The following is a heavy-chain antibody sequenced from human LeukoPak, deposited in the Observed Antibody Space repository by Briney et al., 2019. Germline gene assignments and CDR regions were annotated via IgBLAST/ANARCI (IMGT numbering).Heavy chain of an antibody. Sequence: LPGGSLRLSCAASGFTFSSYAMSWVRQAPGKGLEWVSAISGSGGSTYYADSVKGRFTISRDNPKDTLYLQMNSLRAEDTAVYYCARASGITVAGDSYYYMDAWGKGTTVTISS. CDR3: ARASGITVAGDSYYYMDA. V-gene: IGHV3-23*01. D-gene: IGHD6-19*01. CDR2: ISGSGGST. CDR1: GFTFSSYA. J-gene: IGHJ6*03.